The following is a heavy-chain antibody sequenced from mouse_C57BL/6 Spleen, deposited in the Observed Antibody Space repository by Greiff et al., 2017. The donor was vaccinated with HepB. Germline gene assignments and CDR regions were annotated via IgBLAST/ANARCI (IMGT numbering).Heavy chain of an antibody. Sequence: EVKVVESEGGLVQPGRSMKLSCTASGFTFSDYYMAWVRQVPEKGLEWVANINYDGSSTYYLDSLKSRFIISRDNAKNILYLQMSSLKSEDTATYYCARGGYYDYDGYFDVWGTGTTVTVSS. CDR2: INYDGSST. V-gene: IGHV5-16*01. CDR1: GFTFSDYY. J-gene: IGHJ1*03. CDR3: ARGGYYDYDGYFDV. D-gene: IGHD2-4*01.